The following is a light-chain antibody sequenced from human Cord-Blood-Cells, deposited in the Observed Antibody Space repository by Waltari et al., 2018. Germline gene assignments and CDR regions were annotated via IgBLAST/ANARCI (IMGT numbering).Light chain of an antibody. J-gene: IGLJ1*01. CDR1: SSDVGGYNY. Sequence: QSALTQPRSVSGSPGQSVTISCTGTSSDVGGYNYVSWYQQHPGKATKLMIYDVSKRPSVVPVRVSGSKSGNTASLTISGLQAEDEADYYCCSDAGSYTYGFGTGTKVTVL. V-gene: IGLV2-11*01. CDR2: DVS. CDR3: CSDAGSYTYG.